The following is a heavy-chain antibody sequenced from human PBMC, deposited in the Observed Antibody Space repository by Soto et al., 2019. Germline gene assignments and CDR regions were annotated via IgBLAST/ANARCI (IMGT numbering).Heavy chain of an antibody. CDR1: GYTFTTYD. V-gene: IGHV1-18*01. J-gene: IGHJ6*02. D-gene: IGHD2-8*01. Sequence: QVQLVQSGAEVKKPGASVKVSCKASGYTFTTYDISWVRQAPGQGLEWMGRISTYNGNTNYPQSLQGRLTMTTDTSTTTASMELRSHRSDDTAVYYCARDPYHVLMVNAPNLYGMDVWGQGTTVTVSS. CDR3: ARDPYHVLMVNAPNLYGMDV. CDR2: ISTYNGNT.